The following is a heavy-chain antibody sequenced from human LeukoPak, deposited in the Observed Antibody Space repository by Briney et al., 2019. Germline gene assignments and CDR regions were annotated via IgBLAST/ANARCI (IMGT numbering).Heavy chain of an antibody. CDR2: IRYDGSNK. V-gene: IGHV3-30*02. CDR1: GFTFSSYG. Sequence: GGSLRLSCAASGFTFSSYGMHWVRQAPGKGLEWVAFIRYDGSNKYYADSVKGRFTISRDNAKNTLYLQMNSLRAEDTAVYYCASDFWSGYYTPMGVNYWGQGTLVTVSS. CDR3: ASDFWSGYYTPMGVNY. J-gene: IGHJ4*02. D-gene: IGHD3-3*01.